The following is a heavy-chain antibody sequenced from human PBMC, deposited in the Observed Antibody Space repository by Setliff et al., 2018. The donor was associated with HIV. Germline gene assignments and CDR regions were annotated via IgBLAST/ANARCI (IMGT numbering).Heavy chain of an antibody. Sequence: SVKVSCKASGFTFTSSAVQWVRQARGQRLEWIGWIVVGSGNTNYAQKFQERVTITRDMSTSTAYMELSSLRSEDTAVYYCAVRNTRNYYGGNSGGNYFDHWGQGSLVTVSS. V-gene: IGHV1-58*01. CDR2: IVVGSGNT. D-gene: IGHD4-17*01. J-gene: IGHJ4*02. CDR3: AVRNTRNYYGGNSGGNYFDH. CDR1: GFTFTSSA.